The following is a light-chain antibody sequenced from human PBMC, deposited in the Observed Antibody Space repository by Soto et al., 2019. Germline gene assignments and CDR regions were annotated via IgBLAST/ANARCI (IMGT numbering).Light chain of an antibody. CDR3: QQYGGSPRIT. V-gene: IGKV3-20*01. J-gene: IGKJ5*01. CDR1: QSVGRN. CDR2: GAS. Sequence: EIVMTQSPASLSVSPGERAALYCRASQSVGRNLAWYQQKPGQAPRRLIYGASNRATGIPDRFSGSGSGTDFTLIINRLEPEDVAIYYCQQYGGSPRITFGQGTRLEIK.